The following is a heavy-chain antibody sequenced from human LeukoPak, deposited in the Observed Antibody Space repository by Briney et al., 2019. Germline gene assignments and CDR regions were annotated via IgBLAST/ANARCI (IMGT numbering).Heavy chain of an antibody. CDR2: LTATGGTT. Sequence: GGSLRLSCVVSGFTFSNHAMSWVRQAPGQGLECVSGLTATGGTTYYSDSVRGRSTISRDNSKNPLFLEIENLRAEDTAMYSCAKDSVSWIQTYFTHWGQGTLVTVSS. J-gene: IGHJ4*02. CDR3: AKDSVSWIQTYFTH. D-gene: IGHD5-18*01. CDR1: GFTFSNHA. V-gene: IGHV3-23*01.